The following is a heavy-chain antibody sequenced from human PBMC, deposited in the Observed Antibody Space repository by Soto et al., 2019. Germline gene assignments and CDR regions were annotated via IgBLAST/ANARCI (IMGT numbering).Heavy chain of an antibody. CDR3: AKGLTIFGVDYFDY. CDR2: ISGSGGST. J-gene: IGHJ4*02. Sequence: GGSLRLSCAASGFTFSSSAMNWVRQAPGKGLEWVSVISGSGGSTYYADSVKGRFTISRDNSKNTLYLQMNSLRAEDTAVYYCAKGLTIFGVDYFDYWGQGTLVTVSS. V-gene: IGHV3-23*01. D-gene: IGHD3-3*01. CDR1: GFTFSSSA.